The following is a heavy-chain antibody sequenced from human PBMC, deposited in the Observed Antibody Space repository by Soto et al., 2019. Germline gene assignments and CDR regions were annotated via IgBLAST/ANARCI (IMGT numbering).Heavy chain of an antibody. J-gene: IGHJ2*01. V-gene: IGHV3-30-3*01. Sequence: QVQLVESGGGVVQPGRSLRLSCAASGFTFSNYAMHWVRQAPGKGLEWVAVISYDGSNKYYADSVKGRFTISRDNSKNTVYLQMNSLRAEDTAVYYCARGYYDILTGPPRWYFDLWGRGTLVTVSS. CDR3: ARGYYDILTGPPRWYFDL. CDR1: GFTFSNYA. D-gene: IGHD3-9*01. CDR2: ISYDGSNK.